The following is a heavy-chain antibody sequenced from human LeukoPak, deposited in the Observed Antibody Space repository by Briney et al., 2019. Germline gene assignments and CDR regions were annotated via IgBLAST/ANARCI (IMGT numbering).Heavy chain of an antibody. D-gene: IGHD6-19*01. CDR2: INHSGST. J-gene: IGHJ4*02. CDR1: GGSFSGYY. CDR3: ARGVVGWYSVDY. V-gene: IGHV4-34*01. Sequence: PSETLSLTCAVYGGSFSGYYWSWIRQPPGKGLEWIGEINHSGSTNYNPSLKSRVTISVDTSKNQFSLKLSSVTAADTAVYYCARGVVGWYSVDYWGQGTLVTDSS.